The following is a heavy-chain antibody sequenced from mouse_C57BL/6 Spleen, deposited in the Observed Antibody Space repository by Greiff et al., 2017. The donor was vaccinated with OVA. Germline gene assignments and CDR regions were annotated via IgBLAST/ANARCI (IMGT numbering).Heavy chain of an antibody. CDR1: GYTFTSYW. CDR2: IDPSDSYT. V-gene: IGHV1-69*01. Sequence: VQLQQPGAELVMPGASVKLSCKASGYTFTSYWMHWVKQRPGQGLEWIGEIDPSDSYTNYNQKFKGKSTLTVDKSSSTAYMQLSSLTSEDSAVYYCARYSNWAFDYWGQGTTLTVSS. J-gene: IGHJ2*01. D-gene: IGHD4-1*01. CDR3: ARYSNWAFDY.